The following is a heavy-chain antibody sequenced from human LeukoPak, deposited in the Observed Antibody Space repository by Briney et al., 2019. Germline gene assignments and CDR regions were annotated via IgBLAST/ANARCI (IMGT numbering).Heavy chain of an antibody. D-gene: IGHD2-21*02. V-gene: IGHV4-38-2*02. CDR1: GYSISSGYY. CDR2: IYHSGST. CDR3: AGYVCGGDCSIGFDY. J-gene: IGHJ4*02. Sequence: SETLSLTCTVSGYSISSGYYWGWIRQPPGKGLEWIGSIYHSGSTYYNPSLKSRVTISVDTSKNQFSLKLSSVTAADTAVYYCAGYVCGGDCSIGFDYWGQGTLVTVSS.